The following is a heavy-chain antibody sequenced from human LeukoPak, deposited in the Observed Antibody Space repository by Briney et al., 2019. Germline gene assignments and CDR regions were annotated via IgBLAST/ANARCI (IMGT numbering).Heavy chain of an antibody. J-gene: IGHJ1*01. CDR1: GGSISSYY. CDR3: ASWSSGWYEAEYFQH. D-gene: IGHD6-19*01. CDR2: IYYSGST. V-gene: IGHV4-59*01. Sequence: SETLSHTCTVSGGSISSYYWSWIRQPPGHGLEWIGYIYYSGSTNYNPSLESRVTISVDTSKNQFSLKLSSVTAADTAVYYCASWSSGWYEAEYFQHRGQGTLVTVSS.